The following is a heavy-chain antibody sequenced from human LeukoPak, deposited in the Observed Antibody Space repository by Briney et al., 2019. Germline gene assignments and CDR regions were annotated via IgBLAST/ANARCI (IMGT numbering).Heavy chain of an antibody. CDR1: GGSISSYY. CDR3: AREGSPRGYDILTGSYAFDI. D-gene: IGHD3-9*01. CDR2: IYYSGST. Sequence: SETLSLTCTVSGGSISSYYWSWIRQPPGKGLEWIGYIYYSGSTNYNPSLKSRVTISVDTSKNQFSLKLSSVTAADTAVYYCAREGSPRGYDILTGSYAFDIWGQGTMVTVSS. V-gene: IGHV4-59*01. J-gene: IGHJ3*02.